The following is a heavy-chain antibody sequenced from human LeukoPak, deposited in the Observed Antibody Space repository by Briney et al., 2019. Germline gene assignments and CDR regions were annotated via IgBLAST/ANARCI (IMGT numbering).Heavy chain of an antibody. D-gene: IGHD3-16*01. CDR3: ARELGFSNAGLDY. CDR1: GYTFTSYY. CDR2: INPNSDFT. J-gene: IGHJ4*02. V-gene: IGHV1-46*01. Sequence: ASVKVSCEASGYTFTSYYLNWVRQAPGQGLEWMGMINPNSDFTTYAQKFQGRVTMTRDTSTNTVYMELSGLRSEDTAVYYCARELGFSNAGLDYWGQGTLVTVSS.